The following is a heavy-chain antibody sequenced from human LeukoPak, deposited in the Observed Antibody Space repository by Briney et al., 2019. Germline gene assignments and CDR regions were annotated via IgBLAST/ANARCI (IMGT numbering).Heavy chain of an antibody. CDR3: ARHYSSGWYSNPTPLDY. J-gene: IGHJ4*02. CDR2: IYYSGST. D-gene: IGHD6-19*01. V-gene: IGHV4-39*07. Sequence: SETLSLTCTVSGGSISSSSYYWGWIRQPPGKGLEWIGSIYYSGSTYYNPSLKSRVTISVDTSKNQFSLKLSSVTAADTAVYYCARHYSSGWYSNPTPLDYWGQGTLVTVSS. CDR1: GGSISSSSYY.